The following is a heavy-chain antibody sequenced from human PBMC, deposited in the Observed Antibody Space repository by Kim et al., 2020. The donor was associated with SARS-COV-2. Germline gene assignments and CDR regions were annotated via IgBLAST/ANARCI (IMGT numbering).Heavy chain of an antibody. D-gene: IGHD6-19*01. J-gene: IGHJ4*02. CDR1: GFTFSSYA. Sequence: GGSLRLSCAASGFTFSSYAMHWVRQAPGKGLEWVAVISYDGSNKYYADSVKGRFTISRDNSKNTLYLQMNSLRAEDTAVYYCARDSSGWYWGQGTLVTVS. CDR3: ARDSSGWY. V-gene: IGHV3-30*04. CDR2: ISYDGSNK.